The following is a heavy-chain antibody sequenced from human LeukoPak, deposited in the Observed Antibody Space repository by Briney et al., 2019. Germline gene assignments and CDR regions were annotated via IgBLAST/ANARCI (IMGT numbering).Heavy chain of an antibody. CDR3: AKDGYYYDSSGYGP. CDR2: ISGSGGST. D-gene: IGHD3-22*01. Sequence: GGSLRLSCAASGFTFSSYAMSWVRQAPGKGLEWVSTISGSGGSTYYADSVKGRFTISRDNSKNTLYLQMNSLRAEDTAVYYCAKDGYYYDSSGYGPWGQGTLVTVSS. V-gene: IGHV3-23*01. CDR1: GFTFSSYA. J-gene: IGHJ5*02.